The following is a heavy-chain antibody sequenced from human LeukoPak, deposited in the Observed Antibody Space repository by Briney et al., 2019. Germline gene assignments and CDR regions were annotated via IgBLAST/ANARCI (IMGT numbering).Heavy chain of an antibody. Sequence: ASVKVSRQASGYTFTGYYMHWVRQAPGQGLEWMGWINPNGGGTNYAQKFQGRVTMTTDTSISTAYMELGGLRYDDTAVYYCARVSSSGDYYDNWGQGTLVTVSS. CDR3: ARVSSSGDYYDN. CDR2: INPNGGGT. V-gene: IGHV1-2*02. D-gene: IGHD3-10*01. J-gene: IGHJ4*02. CDR1: GYTFTGYY.